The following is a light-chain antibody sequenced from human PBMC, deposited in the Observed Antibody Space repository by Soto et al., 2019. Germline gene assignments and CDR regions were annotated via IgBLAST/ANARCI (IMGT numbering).Light chain of an antibody. CDR3: LQNYNLPRT. CDR1: LTIGDS. V-gene: IGKV1-39*01. CDR2: SAS. Sequence: DLQMTLSPSSLSASVGDRVTITCRTSLTIGDSLSWFQQKSGKPPTIMIYSASTLQSGVTARFSGSGSGTDFTLTISSMQREDFATYYCLQNYNLPRTFGQGTKV. J-gene: IGKJ1*01.